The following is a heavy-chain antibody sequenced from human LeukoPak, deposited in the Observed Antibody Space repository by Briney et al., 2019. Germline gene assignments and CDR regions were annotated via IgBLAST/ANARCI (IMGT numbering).Heavy chain of an antibody. Sequence: SGGTLRLSCAASGFTFSSYAMHWVRQAPGKGLEWVALISYYGSNKYYADSVKGRFTISRDNAKNSLYLQMNSLRAEDKAVYYCARDVVLWFGESRVYWGQGTLVTVSS. CDR1: GFTFSSYA. CDR3: ARDVVLWFGESRVY. J-gene: IGHJ4*02. D-gene: IGHD3-10*01. V-gene: IGHV3-30*04. CDR2: ISYYGSNK.